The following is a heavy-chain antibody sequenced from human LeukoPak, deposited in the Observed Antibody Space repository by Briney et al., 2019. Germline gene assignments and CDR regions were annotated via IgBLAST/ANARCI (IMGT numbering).Heavy chain of an antibody. D-gene: IGHD3-9*01. Sequence: SETLSLTCTVSGGSISSYYWSWIRQPPGKGLEWIGRIYTSGSTNYNPSLKSRVTMSVDTSKNQFSLKLSSVTAADTAVYYCARDIAYYDILTGPVVFDYWGQGTLVTVSS. CDR2: IYTSGST. CDR3: ARDIAYYDILTGPVVFDY. J-gene: IGHJ4*02. CDR1: GGSISSYY. V-gene: IGHV4-4*07.